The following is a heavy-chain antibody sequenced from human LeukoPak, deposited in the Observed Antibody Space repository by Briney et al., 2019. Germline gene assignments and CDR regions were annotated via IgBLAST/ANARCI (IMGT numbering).Heavy chain of an antibody. CDR3: ASTRTSFDGIDY. Sequence: GGFLRLSCAASGFTFSSYWMHWVRQAPGKGLVWVSRINTDGSSTSYADSVKGRFTISRDNAKNTLYLQMNSLRAEDTAVYYCASTRTSFDGIDYWGQGTLVTVSS. CDR1: GFTFSSYW. D-gene: IGHD2-2*01. J-gene: IGHJ4*02. CDR2: INTDGSST. V-gene: IGHV3-74*01.